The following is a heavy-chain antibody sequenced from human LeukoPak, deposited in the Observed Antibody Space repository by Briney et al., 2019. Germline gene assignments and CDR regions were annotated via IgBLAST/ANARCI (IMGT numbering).Heavy chain of an antibody. D-gene: IGHD2-2*01. CDR2: TYDSGSS. V-gene: IGHV4-59*01. J-gene: IGHJ4*02. CDR1: GGSMRNYY. CDR3: ARGWASSWYYFDF. Sequence: SETLSLTCAVSGGSMRNYYWSWIWQPPGKGLEWIGYTYDSGSSSYNPSLRSRVSISIDTSKNQFSLNLSSVTVADTAVYYCARGWASSWYYFDFWGQGTLVTVSS.